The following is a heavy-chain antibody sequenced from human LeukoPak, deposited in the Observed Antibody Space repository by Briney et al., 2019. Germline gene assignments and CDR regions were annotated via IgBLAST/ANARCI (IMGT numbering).Heavy chain of an antibody. Sequence: GGSLRLSCAASGFTFSSYGMHWVRQAPGKGLGWVAFIRYDGSNKYYADFVKGRFTISRDNSKNTLYLQMNSLRAEDTAVYYCAKGRDDFWSGHNWFDPWGQGTLVTVSS. V-gene: IGHV3-30*02. CDR3: AKGRDDFWSGHNWFDP. CDR1: GFTFSSYG. D-gene: IGHD3-3*01. CDR2: IRYDGSNK. J-gene: IGHJ5*02.